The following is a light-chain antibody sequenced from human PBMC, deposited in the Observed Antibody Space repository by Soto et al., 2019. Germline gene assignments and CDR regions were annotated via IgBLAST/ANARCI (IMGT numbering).Light chain of an antibody. CDR3: QQYNNWPPRT. CDR2: GAS. J-gene: IGKJ2*01. CDR1: QSISNS. Sequence: EIVMTQSPASLSVSPGETATLSCRASQSISNSLAWYQQKPGQAPSLLIYGASTRATGIPARFSGSGSGTEFTLTISSLQSQDSALYYCQQYNNWPPRTFGQGTKLEIK. V-gene: IGKV3-15*01.